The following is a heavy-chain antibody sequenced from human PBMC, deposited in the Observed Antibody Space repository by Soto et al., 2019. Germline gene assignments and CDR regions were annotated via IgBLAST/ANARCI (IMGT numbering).Heavy chain of an antibody. Sequence: QLQLQESGPGLVKPSETLSLTCTVSGGSIRSSSYYWGWIRQPPGKVLEWIGRIYYSGSTYYNPSLKSRVTISVDTSKNQFSLKLSSVTAADTAVYYCATGRGNYVWGSYRQIWGQGTLVTVSS. D-gene: IGHD3-16*02. CDR1: GGSIRSSSYY. V-gene: IGHV4-39*01. J-gene: IGHJ4*02. CDR2: IYYSGST. CDR3: ATGRGNYVWGSYRQI.